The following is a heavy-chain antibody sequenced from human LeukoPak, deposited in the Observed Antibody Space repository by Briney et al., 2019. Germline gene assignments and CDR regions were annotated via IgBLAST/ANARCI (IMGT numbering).Heavy chain of an antibody. CDR3: AGSGWYFDDY. Sequence: PSETLSLTCAVYGGSFSGYYWSWIRQPPGKGLEWIGEINHSGSTNYNPSLKSRVTISVDTSKNQFSLKLSSVTAADKAVYYCAGSGWYFDDYWGQGTLVTVSS. D-gene: IGHD6-13*01. CDR2: INHSGST. CDR1: GGSFSGYY. V-gene: IGHV4-34*01. J-gene: IGHJ4*02.